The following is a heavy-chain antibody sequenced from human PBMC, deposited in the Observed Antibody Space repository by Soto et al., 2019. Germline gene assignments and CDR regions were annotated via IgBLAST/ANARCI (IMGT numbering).Heavy chain of an antibody. CDR3: AKDMLMIQPQFHIVVYYYGMDV. Sequence: PGGSLRLSCAASGFTFSSYGMHWVRQAPGKGVEWVAVISYDGSNKCYADSVKGRFTISRDNSKNTLYLQMNSLRAEDTAVYYCAKDMLMIQPQFHIVVYYYGMDVWGQGTTVTVSS. V-gene: IGHV3-30*18. CDR2: ISYDGSNK. J-gene: IGHJ6*02. CDR1: GFTFSSYG. D-gene: IGHD5-18*01.